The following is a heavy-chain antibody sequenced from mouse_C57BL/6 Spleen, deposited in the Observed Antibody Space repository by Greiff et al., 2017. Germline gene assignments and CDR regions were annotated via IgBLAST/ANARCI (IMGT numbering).Heavy chain of an antibody. CDR2: ISSGSSTI. J-gene: IGHJ2*01. D-gene: IGHD4-1*01. V-gene: IGHV5-17*01. CDR1: GFTFSDYG. CDR3: ARTGTYPFDY. Sequence: DVQLQESGGGLVKPGGSLKLSCAASGFTFSDYGMHWVRQAPEKGLEWVAYISSGSSTIYYADTVKGRFTISRDNAKNTLFLQMTSLRSEDTAMYYCARTGTYPFDYWGQGTTLTVSS.